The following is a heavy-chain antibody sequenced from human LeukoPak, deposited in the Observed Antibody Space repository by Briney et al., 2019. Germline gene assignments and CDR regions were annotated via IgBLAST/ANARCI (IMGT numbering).Heavy chain of an antibody. V-gene: IGHV1-18*01. Sequence: ASVKVSCKASGYTFTSYGISWVRQAPGQGLEWMGWISPYNANTIYAQRFQGRVTMTEDTSTDTAYMELSSLRSEDTAVYYCATKVPRFSTARNYYMDVWGKGTTVTVSS. D-gene: IGHD1-1*01. CDR2: ISPYNANT. CDR1: GYTFTSYG. CDR3: ATKVPRFSTARNYYMDV. J-gene: IGHJ6*03.